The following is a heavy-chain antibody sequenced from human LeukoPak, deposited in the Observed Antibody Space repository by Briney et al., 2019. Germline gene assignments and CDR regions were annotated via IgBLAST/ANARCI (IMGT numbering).Heavy chain of an antibody. CDR1: GGTFSSYA. D-gene: IGHD2-2*01. J-gene: IGHJ4*02. Sequence: SVKVSCKASGGTFSSYAISWVPQAPGQGLEWMGGIIPIFGTPNYAQKFQGRVTITTDESTSTAYMELSSLRSEDTAVYYCAREAVNKYQLLYFDYWGEGTLVTVSS. CDR3: AREAVNKYQLLYFDY. V-gene: IGHV1-69*05. CDR2: IIPIFGTP.